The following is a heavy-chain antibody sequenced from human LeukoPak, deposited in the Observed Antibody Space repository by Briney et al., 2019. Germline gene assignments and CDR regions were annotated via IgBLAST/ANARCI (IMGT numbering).Heavy chain of an antibody. Sequence: GASVKVSCKASGYTLTSYYVHWVRQAPGQGLDWMGIINPSGGSTSYAQKFQGRVTMTRDMSTSTVYMELSSLRSEDTAVYYCARAQGSGSYSSYYYYGMDVWGQGTTVTVSS. CDR3: ARAQGSGSYSSYYYYGMDV. CDR2: INPSGGST. J-gene: IGHJ6*02. CDR1: GYTLTSYY. D-gene: IGHD3-10*01. V-gene: IGHV1-46*01.